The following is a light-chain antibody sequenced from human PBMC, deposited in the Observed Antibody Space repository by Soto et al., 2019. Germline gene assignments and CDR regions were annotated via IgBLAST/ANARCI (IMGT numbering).Light chain of an antibody. J-gene: IGKJ4*01. Sequence: DIVLTQSPATLSLSPGERDTLSCRASQSVSSYLAWYQQKPGQAPRLLIYDASNRAAGIPARFSGSGSGTDFTLTISSLEPEDVAVYYCLQRANWPPLTFGGGTKVEI. CDR1: QSVSSY. CDR2: DAS. CDR3: LQRANWPPLT. V-gene: IGKV3-11*01.